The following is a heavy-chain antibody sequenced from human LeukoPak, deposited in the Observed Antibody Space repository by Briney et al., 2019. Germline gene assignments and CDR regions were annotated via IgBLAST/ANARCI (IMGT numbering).Heavy chain of an antibody. CDR1: GGSISTSY. D-gene: IGHD6-19*01. V-gene: IGHV4-59*07. J-gene: IGHJ4*02. CDR2: IYYSGST. CDR3: AGTRYNSGWYHFDY. Sequence: SDTLSLTCTVSGGSISTSYWSWIRQPPGKGLEWIGYIYYSGSTNYNPSLKSRVTISVDTSKNQFSLKLSSVTAADTAVYYCAGTRYNSGWYHFDYWGQGTLVTVSS.